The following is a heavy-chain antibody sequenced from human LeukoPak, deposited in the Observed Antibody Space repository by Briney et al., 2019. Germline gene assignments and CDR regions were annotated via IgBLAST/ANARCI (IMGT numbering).Heavy chain of an antibody. J-gene: IGHJ4*02. V-gene: IGHV4-39*01. D-gene: IGHD5-12*01. CDR1: GGSISSSSHH. Sequence: SETLSLTCTVSGGSISSSSHHWSWVRQPPGKGLEWIGSIYYSGNTYYNPSLKSRVTISVDTSKNQFSLKLTSVTAADTAVYCCARHSGYSGYDFDYWGQGTLVTVSS. CDR3: ARHSGYSGYDFDY. CDR2: IYYSGNT.